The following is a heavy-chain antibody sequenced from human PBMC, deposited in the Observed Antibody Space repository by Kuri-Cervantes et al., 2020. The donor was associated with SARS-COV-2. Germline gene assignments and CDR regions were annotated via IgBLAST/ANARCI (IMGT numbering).Heavy chain of an antibody. CDR2: INPSGGST. CDR3: AKSRLTTYFGPAEYFQH. V-gene: IGHV1-46*01. CDR1: GYTFTSYY. D-gene: IGHD3-9*01. J-gene: IGHJ1*01. Sequence: ASVKVSCKASGYTFTSYYMHWVRQAPGQGLEWMGIINPSGGSTSYAQKFQGRVTMTRDTSTSTVYMELSSLRSEDTAVYYCAKSRLTTYFGPAEYFQHWGQDTLVTVSS.